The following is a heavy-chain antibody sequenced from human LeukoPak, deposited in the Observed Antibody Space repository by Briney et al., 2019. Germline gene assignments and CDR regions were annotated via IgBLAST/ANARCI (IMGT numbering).Heavy chain of an antibody. J-gene: IGHJ4*02. CDR2: ISYDGSNK. Sequence: GGSLILSCAASGFPFSSYGMHWVRQAPGKGLEWVAVISYDGSNKYYADSVKGRFTISRDNSKNTLYLQMNSLRAEDTAVYYCAKAGYCTNGVCQNFDYWAREPRSPSPQ. CDR1: GFPFSSYG. V-gene: IGHV3-30*18. CDR3: AKAGYCTNGVCQNFDY. D-gene: IGHD2-8*01.